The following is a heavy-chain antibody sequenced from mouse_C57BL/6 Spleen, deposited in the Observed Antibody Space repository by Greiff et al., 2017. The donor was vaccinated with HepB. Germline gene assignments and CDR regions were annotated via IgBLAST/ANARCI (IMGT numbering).Heavy chain of an antibody. CDR1: GYAFSSSW. CDR2: IYPGDGDT. CDR3: ARGVTTVRFAY. D-gene: IGHD1-1*01. Sequence: VQLQQSGPELVKPGASVKISCKASGYAFSSSWMNWVKQRPGKGLEWIGRIYPGDGDTNYNGKFKGKATLTADKSSSTAYMQLSSLTSEDSAVYFCARGVTTVRFAYWGQGTLVTVSA. J-gene: IGHJ3*01. V-gene: IGHV1-82*01.